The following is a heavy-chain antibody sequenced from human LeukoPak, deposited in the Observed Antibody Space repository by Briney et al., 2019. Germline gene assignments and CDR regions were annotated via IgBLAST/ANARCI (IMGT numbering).Heavy chain of an antibody. V-gene: IGHV3-23*01. CDR3: TTLVRVVIIGSYYYMDV. J-gene: IGHJ6*03. Sequence: GGSLRLSCAASGFTFSSYGMSWVRQAPGKGLEWVSAISGSGGSTYYADSVKGRFAISRDNSKNTLYLQMNSLRAEDTAVYYCTTLVRVVIIGSYYYMDVWGKGTTVTISS. CDR1: GFTFSSYG. D-gene: IGHD3-3*01. CDR2: ISGSGGST.